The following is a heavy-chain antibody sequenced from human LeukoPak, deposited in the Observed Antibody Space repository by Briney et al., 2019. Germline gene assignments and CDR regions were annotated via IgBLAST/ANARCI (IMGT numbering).Heavy chain of an antibody. CDR2: IYYSGST. D-gene: IGHD2-2*01. CDR3: ASASVVVPAAMYNYYYYYMDV. Sequence: PSETLSLTCTVSGGSISSSSYYWGWIRQPPGKGLEWIGSIYYSGSTYYNPSLKSRVTISVDTSKNQFSLKLSSVTAADTAVYYCASASVVVPAAMYNYYYYYMDVWGKGTTVTVSS. V-gene: IGHV4-39*01. CDR1: GGSISSSSYY. J-gene: IGHJ6*03.